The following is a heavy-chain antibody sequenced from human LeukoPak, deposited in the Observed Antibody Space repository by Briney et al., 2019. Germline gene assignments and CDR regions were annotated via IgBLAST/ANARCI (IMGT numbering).Heavy chain of an antibody. CDR1: GFTFSSYG. J-gene: IGHJ3*02. CDR3: ARDREVVAFDI. Sequence: GGSLRLSCAASGFTFSSYGMSWVRQAPGKGLEWVSYIRSSSSTMYYADSVKGRFTISRDNSKNSLYLQMNSLRAEDTAVYYCARDREVVAFDIWGQGTMVTVSS. V-gene: IGHV3-48*04. D-gene: IGHD2-15*01. CDR2: IRSSSSTM.